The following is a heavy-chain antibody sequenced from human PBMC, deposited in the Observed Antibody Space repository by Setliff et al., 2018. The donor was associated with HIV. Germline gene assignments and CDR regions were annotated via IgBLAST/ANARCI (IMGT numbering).Heavy chain of an antibody. CDR2: ISGSGVNS. V-gene: IGHV3-23*01. CDR1: GFTFSDVW. J-gene: IGHJ4*02. CDR3: AKTSNTGYLFCSDY. D-gene: IGHD3-9*01. Sequence: GGSLRLSCVVSGFTFSDVWMSWVRQAPGKGLEWVSVISGSGVNSYYADSVKGRFTISRDNSKNTVYLQMNSLRAEDTAVYYCAKTSNTGYLFCSDYWGQGTLVTVSS.